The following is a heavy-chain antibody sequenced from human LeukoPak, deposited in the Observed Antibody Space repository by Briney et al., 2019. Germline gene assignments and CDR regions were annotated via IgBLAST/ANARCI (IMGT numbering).Heavy chain of an antibody. CDR1: GFTFSNYW. CDR2: MNQDGSEK. V-gene: IGHV3-7*01. J-gene: IGHJ4*02. Sequence: GGSLRLSCAASGFTFSNYWMSWVRQAPGKGLEWVANMNQDGSEKYYVDSVKGRFTISRDNAKNSLYLQMNSPRAEDTAVYYCARESHATFDYWGQGTLVNVSS. D-gene: IGHD1-26*01. CDR3: ARESHATFDY.